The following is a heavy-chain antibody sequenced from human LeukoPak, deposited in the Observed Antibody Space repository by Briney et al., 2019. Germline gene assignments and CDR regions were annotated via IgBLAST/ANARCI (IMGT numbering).Heavy chain of an antibody. CDR3: ARAHDRGYYYGFDY. D-gene: IGHD3-22*01. CDR2: IYSAGNT. J-gene: IGHJ4*02. Sequence: GGSLRLSCAASGFTVSSNYMSWVRQAPGKGLEWVSVIYSAGNTYYADSVQGRFTMSRENPENTLYLQMNSLRAEDTAVYYCARAHDRGYYYGFDYWGQGTMVTVSS. CDR1: GFTVSSNY. V-gene: IGHV3-66*01.